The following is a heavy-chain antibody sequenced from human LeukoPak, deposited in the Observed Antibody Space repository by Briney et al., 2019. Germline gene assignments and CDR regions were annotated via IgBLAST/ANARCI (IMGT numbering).Heavy chain of an antibody. Sequence: SSETLSLTCAVYGGSFSGYYWSWIRQPPGKGLEWIGEINHSGSTNYNPSLKSRVTISVDTSKNQFSLKLSSVTAADTAVYYCARLVRNWNGHFDSWGQGILVTVSS. CDR1: GGSFSGYY. J-gene: IGHJ4*02. D-gene: IGHD1-1*01. CDR3: ARLVRNWNGHFDS. CDR2: INHSGST. V-gene: IGHV4-34*01.